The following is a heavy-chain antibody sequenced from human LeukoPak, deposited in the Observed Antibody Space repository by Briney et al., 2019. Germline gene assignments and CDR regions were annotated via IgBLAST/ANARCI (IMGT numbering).Heavy chain of an antibody. CDR2: INHDGGDK. CDR3: TITGGPTVTAFDL. CDR1: GITFTNAW. V-gene: IGHV3-7*02. D-gene: IGHD4-17*01. J-gene: IGHJ4*02. Sequence: GGSLRLSCAASGITFTNAWMSWVRQAPEKGLEWVANINHDGGDKNYVDSVKGRFTISRDNAKSSLYLQMNSLRVEDTAVYYCTITGGPTVTAFDLWGQGILVTVSS.